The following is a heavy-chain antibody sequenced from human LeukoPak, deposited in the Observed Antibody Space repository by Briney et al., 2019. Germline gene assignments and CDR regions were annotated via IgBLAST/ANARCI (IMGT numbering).Heavy chain of an antibody. V-gene: IGHV1-3*01. Sequence: GASVTVSCTASGYTFTIYAMHWVRQAPGQRLEWMGWINAGNGNTKYSQKFQGRVTITRDTSASTAYMELSSLRSEDTAVYYCARDQDDYVWGSYTDYWGQGTLVTVSS. CDR3: ARDQDDYVWGSYTDY. D-gene: IGHD3-16*01. CDR2: INAGNGNT. CDR1: GYTFTIYA. J-gene: IGHJ4*02.